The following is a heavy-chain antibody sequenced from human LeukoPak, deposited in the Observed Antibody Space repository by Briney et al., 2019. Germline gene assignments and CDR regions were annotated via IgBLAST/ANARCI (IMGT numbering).Heavy chain of an antibody. CDR2: ISAYNGNT. V-gene: IGHV1-18*01. D-gene: IGHD5-12*01. CDR3: ARVGYSGYGSRYYYYYYGMDV. CDR1: GYTFTSYG. Sequence: GASVKVSCKASGYTFTSYGISWVRQAPGQGLEWMGWISAYNGNTNYAQKLQGRVTMTTDTSTSTAYMELRSLRSDDTAVYYCARVGYSGYGSRYYYYYYGMDVWGQGTTVTVSS. J-gene: IGHJ6*02.